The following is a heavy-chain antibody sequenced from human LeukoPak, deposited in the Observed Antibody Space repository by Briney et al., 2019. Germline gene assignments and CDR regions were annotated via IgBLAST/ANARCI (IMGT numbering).Heavy chain of an antibody. J-gene: IGHJ4*02. Sequence: SETLSLTCTVSGGSISSYYWSWIRQPPGKELEWIGYIYYSGSTNYNPSLKSRVTISVDTSKNQFSLKLSSVTAADTAVYYCARVGTTVVTTDFDYWGQGTLVTVSS. CDR3: ARVGTTVVTTDFDY. V-gene: IGHV4-59*01. D-gene: IGHD4-23*01. CDR2: IYYSGST. CDR1: GGSISSYY.